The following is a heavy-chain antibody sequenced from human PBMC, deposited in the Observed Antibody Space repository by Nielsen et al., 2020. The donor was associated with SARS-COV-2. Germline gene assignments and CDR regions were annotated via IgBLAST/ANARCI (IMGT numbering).Heavy chain of an antibody. Sequence: GESLKISCAASGFTFSNHWMIWVRQTPGKGLEWVANIKQDGSEKYYLDSVKGRFTISRDNAKNSLHLQMDNLRVEDTAVYYCAGPASWGQGTLVTVSS. CDR3: AGPAS. CDR2: IKQDGSEK. CDR1: GFTFSNHW. D-gene: IGHD2-2*01. V-gene: IGHV3-7*03. J-gene: IGHJ5*02.